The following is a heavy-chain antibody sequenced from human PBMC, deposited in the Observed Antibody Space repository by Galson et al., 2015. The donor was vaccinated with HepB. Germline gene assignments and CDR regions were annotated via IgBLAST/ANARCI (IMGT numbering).Heavy chain of an antibody. CDR1: EFTVSSNY. Sequence: SLRLSCAASEFTVSSNYMSWVRQAPGKGLEWVSVIYSGGSTYYADSVKGRFTISRDNSKNTLYLQMNSLRAEDTAVYYCARGRIVATIYNYWGQGTLVTVSS. CDR3: ARGRIVATIYNY. J-gene: IGHJ4*02. D-gene: IGHD5-12*01. CDR2: IYSGGST. V-gene: IGHV3-53*01.